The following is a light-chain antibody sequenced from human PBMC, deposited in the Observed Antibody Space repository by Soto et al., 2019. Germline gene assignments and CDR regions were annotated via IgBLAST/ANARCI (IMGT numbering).Light chain of an antibody. CDR2: GNN. CDR3: AAWDDSLNEYV. J-gene: IGLJ1*01. V-gene: IGLV1-44*01. Sequence: QSVLTQAPSVSGTPGPTVTITCSGSSSNIGRNSVNWYQHLPGTAPKLLTHGNNHRPSGVPDRFSGSKSGTSASLAISGLQPEDEADYCCAAWDDSLNEYVFGDGTKVTVL. CDR1: SSNIGRNS.